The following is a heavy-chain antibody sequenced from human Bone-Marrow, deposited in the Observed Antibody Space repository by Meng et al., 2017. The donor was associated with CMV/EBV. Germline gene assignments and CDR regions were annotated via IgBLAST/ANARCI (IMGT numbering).Heavy chain of an antibody. CDR3: ARDRDNPVWQQHGMGV. Sequence: ESLKISCTVSGGSISSYYWSWIRQPPGKGLEWIGYIYYSGRTNYNPSLKSRVTISVDTPNNQLSLKVTSVTAADTAVYYCARDRDNPVWQQHGMGVWVQGAKVTVSS. V-gene: IGHV4-59*01. CDR1: GGSISSYY. CDR2: IYYSGRT. D-gene: IGHD5-24*01. J-gene: IGHJ6*02.